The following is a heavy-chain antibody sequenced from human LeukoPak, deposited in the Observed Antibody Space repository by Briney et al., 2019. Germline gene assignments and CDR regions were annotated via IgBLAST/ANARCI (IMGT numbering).Heavy chain of an antibody. V-gene: IGHV3-74*01. J-gene: IGHJ4*02. Sequence: PGGSLRLSCAASGFTFNTYWMHWVRQAPGKGLVWVSRINNDGRDVTYADSVKGRFTISRDNAKNTLYLQMNSLRAEDTAVYYCARVFHLIDHWGQGTLVTVTS. CDR2: INNDGRDV. CDR3: ARVFHLIDH. CDR1: GFTFNTYW.